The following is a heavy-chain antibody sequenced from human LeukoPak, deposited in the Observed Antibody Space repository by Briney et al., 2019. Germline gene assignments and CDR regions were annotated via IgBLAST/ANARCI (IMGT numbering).Heavy chain of an antibody. V-gene: IGHV3-9*01. CDR2: ISWNSGSI. CDR3: AKEWYCSSTSCPGAFDI. D-gene: IGHD2-2*01. CDR1: GFTFDDYA. J-gene: IGHJ3*02. Sequence: GGSLRLSCAASGFTFDDYAMHWVRQAPGKGPEWVSGISWNSGSIGYADSVKGRFTISRDNAKNSLYLQMNSLRAEDTALYYCAKEWYCSSTSCPGAFDIWGQGTMVTVSS.